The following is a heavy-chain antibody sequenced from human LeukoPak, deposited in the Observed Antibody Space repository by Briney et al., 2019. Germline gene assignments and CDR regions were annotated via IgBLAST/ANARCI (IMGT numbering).Heavy chain of an antibody. CDR3: ARRSAAAGSNWFDP. CDR2: ISAYNGNT. CDR1: GYTFTSYG. Sequence: ASVKVSCKASGYTFTSYGISWVRQAPGQGLEWMGWISAYNGNTNYAQKLQGRVTMTTDTSTSTAYMELRSLRSDDTAVYYCARRSAAAGSNWFDPWGQGTLVTVSS. J-gene: IGHJ5*02. V-gene: IGHV1-18*01. D-gene: IGHD6-13*01.